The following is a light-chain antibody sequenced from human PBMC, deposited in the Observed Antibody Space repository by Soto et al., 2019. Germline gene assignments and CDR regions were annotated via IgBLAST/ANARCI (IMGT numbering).Light chain of an antibody. J-gene: IGKJ4*01. CDR2: AAS. CDR3: QQSYRTPLT. V-gene: IGKV1-39*01. Sequence: DIQMTQSPSSLSSSVGYIFTITCGASQSISSYLNWYQQKPGRAPDLLIYAASSLQSGVPSRFSGSGSGTDFTLTISSLQPEDFATYSCQQSYRTPLTFGGGTKVDIK. CDR1: QSISSY.